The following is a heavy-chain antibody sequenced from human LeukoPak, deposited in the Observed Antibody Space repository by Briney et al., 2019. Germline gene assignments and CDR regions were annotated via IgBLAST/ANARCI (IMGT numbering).Heavy chain of an antibody. CDR2: INHSGST. D-gene: IGHD2-15*01. V-gene: IGHV4-34*01. J-gene: IGHJ3*02. CDR1: GGSFSGYY. Sequence: SETLSLTCAVYGGSFSGYYWSWIRQPPGKGLEWIGEINHSGSTNYNPSLKSRVTISVDTSKNQFSLKLSSVTAADTAVYYCTRSEQRLPYCSGGSCYETSAFDIWGQGTMVTVSS. CDR3: TRSEQRLPYCSGGSCYETSAFDI.